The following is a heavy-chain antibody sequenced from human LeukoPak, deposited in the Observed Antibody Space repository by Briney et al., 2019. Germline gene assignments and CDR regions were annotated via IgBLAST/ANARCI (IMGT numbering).Heavy chain of an antibody. CDR1: GGSISSSNW. Sequence: SGTLSLTCAVSGGSISSSNWWSWVRQPPGKGLEWIGEIYHSGSTNYNPSLKSRVTISVDKSKNQFSLKLSSVTAADTAVYYXXRAAYSGYDFKGYYYYMDVWGKGTTVTISS. D-gene: IGHD5-12*01. CDR2: IYHSGST. V-gene: IGHV4-4*02. CDR3: XRAAYSGYDFKGYYYYMDV. J-gene: IGHJ6*03.